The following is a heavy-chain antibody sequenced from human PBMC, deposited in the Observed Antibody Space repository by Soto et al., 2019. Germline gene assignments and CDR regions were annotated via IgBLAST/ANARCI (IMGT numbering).Heavy chain of an antibody. CDR2: FDPEDGET. Sequence: ASVKVSCKVSGYTLTELSMHWVRQAPGKGLEWMGGFDPEDGETIYAQKFQGRVTMTEDTSTDTAYMELSSLRSEDTAVYYCATDRFSRYCSSTSCFDAFDIWGQGTMVNVSS. CDR3: ATDRFSRYCSSTSCFDAFDI. D-gene: IGHD2-2*01. J-gene: IGHJ3*02. CDR1: GYTLTELS. V-gene: IGHV1-24*01.